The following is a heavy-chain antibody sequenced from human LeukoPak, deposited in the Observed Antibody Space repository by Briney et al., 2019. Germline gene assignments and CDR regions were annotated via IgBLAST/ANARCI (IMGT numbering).Heavy chain of an antibody. CDR3: ARDRINMMVLVHDSGLDL. D-gene: IGHD3-22*01. CDR1: GFTFSSYS. V-gene: IGHV3-48*01. CDR2: ISSSSSTI. J-gene: IGHJ5*02. Sequence: PGGSLRLSCAASGFTFSSYSMNWVRQAPGKGLEWVSYISSSSSTIYYADSVKGRFTISRDNAKNSLYLQMNSLRAEDTAVYYCARDRINMMVLVHDSGLDLWGQGTLVTVSS.